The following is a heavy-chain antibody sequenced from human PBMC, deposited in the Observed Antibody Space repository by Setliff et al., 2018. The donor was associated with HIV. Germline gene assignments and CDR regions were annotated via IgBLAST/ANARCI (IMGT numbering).Heavy chain of an antibody. V-gene: IGHV1-8*01. CDR1: GHTFSNSD. J-gene: IGHJ6*04. CDR3: ASGKGVEGVIITGGLDV. D-gene: IGHD3-10*01. Sequence: ASVKVSCKASGHTFSNSDIHWVRRATGQGLEWMGWMNPNTGVAGYALKFQCRVTMTRDTSISTAYMELSSLTSEDTAVYWCASGKGVEGVIITGGLDVWGKGTTVTVSS. CDR2: MNPNTGVA.